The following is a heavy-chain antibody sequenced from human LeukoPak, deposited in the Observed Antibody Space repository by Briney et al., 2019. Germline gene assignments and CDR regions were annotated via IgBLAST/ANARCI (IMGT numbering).Heavy chain of an antibody. V-gene: IGHV3-9*01. J-gene: IGHJ4*02. CDR2: ISWNSGSI. CDR3: AKGLHITMIVVVITEAY. D-gene: IGHD3-22*01. CDR1: GFTFDDYA. Sequence: GGSLRLSCAASGFTFDDYAMHWVRQAPGKGLEWVSGISWNSGSIGYADSVKGRFTISRDNAKNSLYLQMNSLRAEDTALYYCAKGLHITMIVVVITEAYWGQGTLVTVSS.